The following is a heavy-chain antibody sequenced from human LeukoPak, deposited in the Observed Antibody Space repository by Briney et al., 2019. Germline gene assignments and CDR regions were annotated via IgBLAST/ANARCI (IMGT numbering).Heavy chain of an antibody. Sequence: SETLSLTCTVSGGSISSYYWSWIRQPPGKGLEWIGFMHYSGSTNYNPSLKSRVTISLDTSQNQFSLNLNSVTAADTAVYYCARHVQDTTMVTPLYYFDYWGQGTLVTVSS. D-gene: IGHD5-18*01. V-gene: IGHV4-59*01. CDR2: MHYSGST. CDR3: ARHVQDTTMVTPLYYFDY. J-gene: IGHJ4*02. CDR1: GGSISSYY.